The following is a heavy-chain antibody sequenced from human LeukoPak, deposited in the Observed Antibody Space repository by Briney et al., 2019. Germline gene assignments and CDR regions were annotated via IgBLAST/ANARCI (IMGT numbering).Heavy chain of an antibody. CDR1: GYTFTGYY. D-gene: IGHD2-15*01. Sequence: GASVKVSCKASGYTFTGYYMHWARQATGQGLEWIGWINPNSGGTNYAQKFQGWVTMTRDTTISTAYMELSRLGSDDTAVYYCARGEVVAATLGVHFQRWGQGTLVTVS. J-gene: IGHJ1*01. V-gene: IGHV1-2*04. CDR3: ARGEVVAATLGVHFQR. CDR2: INPNSGGT.